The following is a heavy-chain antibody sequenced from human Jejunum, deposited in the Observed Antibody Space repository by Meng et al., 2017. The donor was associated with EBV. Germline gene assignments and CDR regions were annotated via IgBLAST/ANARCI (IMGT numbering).Heavy chain of an antibody. CDR3: AHQRDYDAGSNYYGGFDY. J-gene: IGHJ4*02. V-gene: IGHV2-5*02. D-gene: IGHD3-22*01. Sequence: QTTLKESGPTLVEPTQTLTLTCSSSALSITTKGVGVGWIRQPPGEALEWLALIYWDDDRRYSPSLKSRLTITKDTSKNQVVLTMINMDPVDTATYYCAHQRDYDAGSNYYGGFDYWGQGPLVTVYS. CDR1: ALSITTKGVG. CDR2: IYWDDDR.